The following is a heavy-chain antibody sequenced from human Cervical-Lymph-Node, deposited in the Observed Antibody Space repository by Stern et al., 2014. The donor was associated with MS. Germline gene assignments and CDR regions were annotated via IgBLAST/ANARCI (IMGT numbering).Heavy chain of an antibody. CDR3: AHRTARPFDY. CDR2: IDCDDQK. V-gene: IGHV2-5*02. Sequence: QIPLKESGPALVKPTQTLTLTCTFSGFSLSTSGLGVGWIRQPPGQALEWLAYIDCDDQKHYSPSMKSRLTITKDTSKNQEVLTLTNVDPVDTDTYYCAHRTARPFDYWGQGTLVTVSS. J-gene: IGHJ4*02. CDR1: GFSLSTSGLG.